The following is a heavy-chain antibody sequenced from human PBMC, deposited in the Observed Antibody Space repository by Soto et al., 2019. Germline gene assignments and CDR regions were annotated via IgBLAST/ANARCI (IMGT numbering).Heavy chain of an antibody. J-gene: IGHJ6*02. CDR3: ARWGRYSSGWYYYYGMDV. V-gene: IGHV4-59*01. CDR1: GGSISSYY. Sequence: SSETVSLTCTVSGGSISSYYWSWIRQPPGKGLEWIGYIYYSGSTNYNPSLKSRVTISVDTSKNQFSLKLSSVTAADTAVYYCARWGRYSSGWYYYYGMDVWGQGTTVTVSS. D-gene: IGHD6-19*01. CDR2: IYYSGST.